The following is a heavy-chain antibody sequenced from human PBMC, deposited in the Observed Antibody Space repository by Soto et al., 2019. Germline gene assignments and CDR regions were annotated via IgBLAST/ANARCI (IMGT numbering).Heavy chain of an antibody. CDR3: ARGTPTPGVDY. J-gene: IGHJ4*02. Sequence: EVQLVESGGGLVQPGGSLRLACAASGFNFGSYWMNWVRQAPGKGLEWGANIKEDGREMYYVDSVKGRFTVSRDNAKNSLYLQMDRLRAEDTALYYCARGTPTPGVDYWGQGNLVTVSS. V-gene: IGHV3-7*03. CDR2: IKEDGREM. CDR1: GFNFGSYW. D-gene: IGHD7-27*01.